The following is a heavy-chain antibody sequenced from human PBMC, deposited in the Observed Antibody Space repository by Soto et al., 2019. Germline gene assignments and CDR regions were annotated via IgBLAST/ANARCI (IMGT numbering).Heavy chain of an antibody. CDR3: AKDRALYYYDSSGTDY. CDR1: GFTFSSYG. J-gene: IGHJ4*02. Sequence: GGSLRLSCAASGFTFSSYGMHWVRQAPGKGLEWVAVISYDGSNKYYADSVKGRFTISRDNSKNTLYLQMNSLRAEDTAVYYSAKDRALYYYDSSGTDYWGQGTLVTVSS. CDR2: ISYDGSNK. V-gene: IGHV3-30*18. D-gene: IGHD3-22*01.